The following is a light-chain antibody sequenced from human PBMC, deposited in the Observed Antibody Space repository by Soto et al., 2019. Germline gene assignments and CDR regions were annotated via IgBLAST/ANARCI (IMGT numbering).Light chain of an antibody. J-gene: IGKJ4*01. Sequence: DIQMTQSPSSLSASVGDRVTITCRASQSIRSYLNWYQQKPGKAPQLLIYAASSLQSGVPSRFSGSGSGTDFTLTISSLQPEDFATYYCQQGYSTPPTFGGGTKVEIK. V-gene: IGKV1-39*01. CDR2: AAS. CDR1: QSIRSY. CDR3: QQGYSTPPT.